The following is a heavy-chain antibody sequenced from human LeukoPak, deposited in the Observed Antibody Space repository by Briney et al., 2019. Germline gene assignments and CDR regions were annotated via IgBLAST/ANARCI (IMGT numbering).Heavy chain of an antibody. V-gene: IGHV4-39*07. J-gene: IGHJ4*02. D-gene: IGHD3-22*01. CDR3: ARVDSSGYSTFDY. CDR2: IYYSGST. Sequence: PSETLSLTCTVSGGSISSSSYYWGWIRQPPGKGLEWIGSIYYSGSTYYNPSLKSRVTTSVDRSKNQFSLKLSSVTAADTAVYYCARVDSSGYSTFDYWGQGTLVTVSS. CDR1: GGSISSSSYY.